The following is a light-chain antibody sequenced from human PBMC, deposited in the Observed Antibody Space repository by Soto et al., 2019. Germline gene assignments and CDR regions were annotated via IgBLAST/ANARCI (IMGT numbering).Light chain of an antibody. CDR1: QSVSSN. Sequence: EMVMTQSPANLSVSPGERATLSCRASQSVSSNLAWYQQKPGQAPRLLMYGASTRATGIPARFGGSGSGTEFTLTISSLQSEDFAVYHCQQYNNWPRTFGQGTKVDIK. V-gene: IGKV3-15*01. CDR3: QQYNNWPRT. J-gene: IGKJ1*01. CDR2: GAS.